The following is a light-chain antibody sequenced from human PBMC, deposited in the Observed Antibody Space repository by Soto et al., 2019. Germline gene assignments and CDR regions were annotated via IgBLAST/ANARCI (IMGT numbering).Light chain of an antibody. J-gene: IGKJ5*01. CDR3: QHGKSWPLT. CDR1: QSIGRY. Sequence: DIVLTQSPATLSLSPGEGATLSCRASQSIGRYLAWYQQNPGQAPRLLVSDASNRATGIPARFSGSGSGTDFTLTISSLEPEDFAVYYCQHGKSWPLTFGQGTRLEIK. CDR2: DAS. V-gene: IGKV3-11*01.